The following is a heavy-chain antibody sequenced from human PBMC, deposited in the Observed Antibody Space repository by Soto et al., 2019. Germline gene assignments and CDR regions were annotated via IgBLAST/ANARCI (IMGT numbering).Heavy chain of an antibody. CDR1: GGTFSSYA. D-gene: IGHD3-9*01. J-gene: IGHJ6*02. CDR2: INPSGGST. V-gene: IGHV1-46*01. Sequence: ASVTVSCKDSGGTFSSYAMIWVRQAPGQGLEWMGIINPSGGSTSYAQKFQGRVTMTKDTSTSTVYRELRSLRSEETAVYYCARGSYYDILTGYTLLGYYGMDVWGQGTTVTVSS. CDR3: ARGSYYDILTGYTLLGYYGMDV.